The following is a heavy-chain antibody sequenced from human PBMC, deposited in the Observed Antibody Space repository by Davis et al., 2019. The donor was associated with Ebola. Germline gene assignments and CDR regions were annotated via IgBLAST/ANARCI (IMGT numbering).Heavy chain of an antibody. J-gene: IGHJ5*02. Sequence: SVKVSCKASGYTFTSYGITWVRQAPGQGLEWLGRIIPVVDTKDYAQKFQGRVTLTADKATNTAYMELSGLRFDDTAVYYCARGKWFDPWGQGTLVSVTS. CDR1: GYTFTSYG. V-gene: IGHV1-69*04. CDR3: ARGKWFDP. CDR2: IIPVVDTK.